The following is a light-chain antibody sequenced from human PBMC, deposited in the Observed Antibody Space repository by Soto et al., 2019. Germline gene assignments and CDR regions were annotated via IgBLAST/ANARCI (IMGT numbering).Light chain of an antibody. CDR2: GNN. CDR1: SSNIGAGYD. CDR3: QSFDSSLSGSI. Sequence: QSVLTQPPSVSGAPGQRVTISCTGSSSNIGAGYDVHWYQQLPGTAPKFLIYGNNNRPSGVPDRISGSKSGTSASLAITGLQAEDEADYYCQSFDSSLSGSIFGGGTQLTVL. J-gene: IGLJ2*01. V-gene: IGLV1-40*01.